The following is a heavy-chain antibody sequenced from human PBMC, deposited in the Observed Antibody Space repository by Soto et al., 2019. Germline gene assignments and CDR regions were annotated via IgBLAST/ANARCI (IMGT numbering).Heavy chain of an antibody. D-gene: IGHD3-9*01. Sequence: QVQLVQSGAEVKKPGSSVKVSCKASGGTFSSYTISWVRQAPGQGLEWMGRIIPILGIANYAQKFQGRVTITADKSTSTAYMELSSLRSEDTAVYYCARNILTGYYTVGYWGQGTLVTVSS. CDR2: IIPILGIA. V-gene: IGHV1-69*02. CDR3: ARNILTGYYTVGY. CDR1: GGTFSSYT. J-gene: IGHJ4*02.